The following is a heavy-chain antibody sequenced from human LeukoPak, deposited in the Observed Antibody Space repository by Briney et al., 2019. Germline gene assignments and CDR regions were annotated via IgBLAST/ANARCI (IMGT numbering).Heavy chain of an antibody. Sequence: GGSLRLSCAASGFTFNTYGMNWVRQAPGRGLEGVSSITSGGLYTYYTDSVKGRFTISRDNAKSSLYLQMNSLRAEDTAVYYCARLYGSGYDAFDIWGQGTMVTVSS. CDR3: ARLYGSGYDAFDI. CDR1: GFTFNTYG. V-gene: IGHV3-21*01. D-gene: IGHD3-10*01. J-gene: IGHJ3*02. CDR2: ITSGGLYT.